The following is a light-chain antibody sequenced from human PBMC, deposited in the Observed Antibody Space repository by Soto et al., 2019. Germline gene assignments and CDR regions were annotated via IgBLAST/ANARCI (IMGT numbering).Light chain of an antibody. CDR1: QSLAHRDGNTY. V-gene: IGKV2-30*02. Sequence: DVVVTQSPLSLPVALGQAASISCRSSQSLAHRDGNTYLSWFLQRPGQSPRRLIHKVSKRDSGVTERISGSGSGTDFKLKISRVEFEDVGTSSCLQLIHWPWTFGQGTKLELK. CDR2: KVS. CDR3: LQLIHWPWT. J-gene: IGKJ1*01.